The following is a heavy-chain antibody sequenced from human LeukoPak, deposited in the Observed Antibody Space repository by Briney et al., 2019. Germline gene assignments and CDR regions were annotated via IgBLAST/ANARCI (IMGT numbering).Heavy chain of an antibody. CDR2: ISYDGGNS. CDR3: ARSTGSSSPTAYFYYYYMDV. J-gene: IGHJ6*03. V-gene: IGHV3-30*04. D-gene: IGHD6-6*01. CDR1: GFTLSSYA. Sequence: GGSLRLSCVASGFTLSSYAIQWVRQAPGKGLEWVAVISYDGGNSYYADSLRGRFTISRDNSKNTLYLQMNSLRTEDTAIYYCARSTGSSSPTAYFYYYYMDVWGKGTTVTVSS.